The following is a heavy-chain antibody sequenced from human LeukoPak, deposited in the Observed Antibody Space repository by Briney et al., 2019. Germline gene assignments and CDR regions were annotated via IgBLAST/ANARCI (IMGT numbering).Heavy chain of an antibody. CDR1: GFTFSSYE. J-gene: IGHJ4*02. Sequence: GSLRLPCAASGFTFSSYEMNWVRQAPGKGLEWVSYISSSGSTIYYADSVKGRFTISRDNAKNSLYLQMNSLRAEDTAVYYCARDEPIAAAAPFDYWGQGTLVTVSS. CDR3: ARDEPIAAAAPFDY. CDR2: ISSSGSTI. V-gene: IGHV3-48*03. D-gene: IGHD6-13*01.